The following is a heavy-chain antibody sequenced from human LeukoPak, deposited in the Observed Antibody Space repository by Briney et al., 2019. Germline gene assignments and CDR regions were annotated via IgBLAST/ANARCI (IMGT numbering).Heavy chain of an antibody. V-gene: IGHV3-7*03. CDR3: ARGFRSPSWFDY. Sequence: PGGSLRLSCAASGFTFSSYWMSWVRQAPGKGLEWVANIKQDGSEKYYVDSVKGRFTISRDSSKNTLYLQMNSLRAEDTAVYYCARGFRSPSWFDYWGQGTLVTVSS. CDR1: GFTFSSYW. D-gene: IGHD6-13*01. CDR2: IKQDGSEK. J-gene: IGHJ4*02.